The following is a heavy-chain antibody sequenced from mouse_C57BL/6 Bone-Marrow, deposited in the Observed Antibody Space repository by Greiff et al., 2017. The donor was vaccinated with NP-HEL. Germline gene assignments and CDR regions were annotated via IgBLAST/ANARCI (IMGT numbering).Heavy chain of an antibody. J-gene: IGHJ1*03. V-gene: IGHV1-63*01. D-gene: IGHD1-1*01. CDR1: GYTFTNYW. Sequence: VKVVESGAELVRPGTSVKMSCKASGYTFTNYWIGWAKQRPGHGLEWIGDIYPGGGYTNYNEKFKGKATLTADKSSSTAYMQFSSLTSEDSAIYYCARGILRSGWYFDVWGTGTTVTVSS. CDR2: IYPGGGYT. CDR3: ARGILRSGWYFDV.